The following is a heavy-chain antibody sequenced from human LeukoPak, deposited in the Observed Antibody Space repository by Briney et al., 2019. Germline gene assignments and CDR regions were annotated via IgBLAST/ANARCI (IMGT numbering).Heavy chain of an antibody. CDR3: ARDGNGKSLDFDY. V-gene: IGHV3-21*01. CDR2: ISSSGTYI. J-gene: IGHJ4*02. CDR1: GYTFSDYR. D-gene: IGHD1-1*01. Sequence: PGGSLRLSCAASGYTFSDYRVNWVRQVPGKGLEWVSSISSSGTYIYYADSVEGRFTISRDNAKNSLFLQMNSLRAEDTAVYYCARDGNGKSLDFDYWGQGTLVTVSS.